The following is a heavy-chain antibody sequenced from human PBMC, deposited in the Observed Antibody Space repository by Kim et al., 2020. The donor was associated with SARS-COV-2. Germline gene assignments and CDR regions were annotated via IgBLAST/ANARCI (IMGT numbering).Heavy chain of an antibody. Sequence: GGSLRLSCAASGFTFSSYGMHWVRQAPGKGLEWVAVISYDGSNKYYADSVKGRFTISRDNSKNTLYLQMNSLRAEDTAVYYCAKDYTVGATSWGQGTLVTVSS. CDR2: ISYDGSNK. CDR3: AKDYTVGATS. CDR1: GFTFSSYG. D-gene: IGHD1-26*01. J-gene: IGHJ4*02. V-gene: IGHV3-30*18.